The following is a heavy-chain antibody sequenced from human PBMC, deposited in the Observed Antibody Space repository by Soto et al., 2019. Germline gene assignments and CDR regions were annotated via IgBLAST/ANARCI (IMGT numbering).Heavy chain of an antibody. CDR2: IRSSSIYV. Sequence: EVQLVESGGGLVKPGGSLGLPGAASGLTLGSNRRNWSGRAPGKGLEWVSSIRSSSIYVYYADSGKGRFTISRDNAKNSLYLQMNSLTAEDTAVYYCARDRHETTALAPYNWFESWGQGTLVTVSS. J-gene: IGHJ5*01. V-gene: IGHV3-21*01. CDR1: GLTLGSNR. D-gene: IGHD1-1*01. CDR3: ARDRHETTALAPYNWFES.